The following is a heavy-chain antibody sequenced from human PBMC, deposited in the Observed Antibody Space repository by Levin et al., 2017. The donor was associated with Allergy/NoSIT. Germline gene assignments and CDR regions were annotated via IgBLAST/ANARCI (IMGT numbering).Heavy chain of an antibody. CDR2: IYPGDSDT. D-gene: IGHD3-3*01. Sequence: GGSLRLSCKGSGYSFTSYWIGWVRQMPGKGLEWMGIIYPGDSDTRYSPSFQGQVTISADKSISTAYLQWSSLKASDTAMYYCARADFWSGYFGGFDYWGQGTLVTVSS. CDR3: ARADFWSGYFGGFDY. CDR1: GYSFTSYW. J-gene: IGHJ4*02. V-gene: IGHV5-51*01.